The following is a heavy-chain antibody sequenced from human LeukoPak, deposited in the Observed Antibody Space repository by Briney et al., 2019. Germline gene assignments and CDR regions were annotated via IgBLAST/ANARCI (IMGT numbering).Heavy chain of an antibody. Sequence: SETLSLTCTVSGGSISSYYWSWIRQPPGKGLEWIGYIYYSGSTNYNPSLKSRVTISVDTSKNQFSLKLSSVTAADTAVYYCARIHTSTYYYGSGSPGIWGQGTMVTVSS. CDR3: ARIHTSTYYYGSGSPGI. CDR1: GGSISSYY. V-gene: IGHV4-59*12. CDR2: IYYSGST. D-gene: IGHD3-10*01. J-gene: IGHJ3*02.